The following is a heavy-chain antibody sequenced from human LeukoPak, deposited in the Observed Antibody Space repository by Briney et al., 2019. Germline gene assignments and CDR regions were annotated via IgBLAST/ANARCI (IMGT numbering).Heavy chain of an antibody. CDR2: ISAYNGNT. V-gene: IGHV1-18*01. Sequence: ASVKVSCKASGYTFTSYGISWVRPAPGQGLEWMGWISAYNGNTNYAQKLQGRVTMTTDTSTSTAYMELRSLRSDDTAVYYCARDRCSSTSCPWPNWFDPWGQGTLVTVSS. CDR1: GYTFTSYG. J-gene: IGHJ5*02. CDR3: ARDRCSSTSCPWPNWFDP. D-gene: IGHD2-2*01.